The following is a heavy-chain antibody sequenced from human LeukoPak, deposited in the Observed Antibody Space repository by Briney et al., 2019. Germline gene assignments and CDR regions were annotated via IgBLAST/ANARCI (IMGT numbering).Heavy chain of an antibody. Sequence: PVASVKVSCKASGYTFTSYGISWVRQAPGQGLEWMGWISAYNGNTNYAQKLQGRVTMTTDTSTSTAYMELRSLRSDDTAMYYCARDPGGYYDSSGVDYWGQGTLVTVSS. V-gene: IGHV1-18*01. CDR2: ISAYNGNT. CDR3: ARDPGGYYDSSGVDY. CDR1: GYTFTSYG. D-gene: IGHD3-22*01. J-gene: IGHJ4*02.